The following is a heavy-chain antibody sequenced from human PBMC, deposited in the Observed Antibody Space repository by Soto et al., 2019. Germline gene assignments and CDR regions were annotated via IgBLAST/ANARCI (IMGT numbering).Heavy chain of an antibody. CDR2: VFNSGTT. Sequence: SETLSLTCSVSGGSVNSGGNFWSWIRQPPGKGLEWIGFVFNSGTTNYNPSLKSRVTILLDKTKNHFSLRLRSVTAADTAMYYCARAGYQTDLNDAFDIWGQGTVVTVSS. CDR1: GGSVNSGGNF. CDR3: ARAGYQTDLNDAFDI. V-gene: IGHV4-61*03. J-gene: IGHJ3*02. D-gene: IGHD2-2*01.